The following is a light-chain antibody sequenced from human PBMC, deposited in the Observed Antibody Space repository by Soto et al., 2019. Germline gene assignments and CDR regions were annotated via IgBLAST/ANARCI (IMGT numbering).Light chain of an antibody. CDR2: DNS. CDR1: DSGTKS. Sequence: SSALTEPASVSVAPGQTARMTCGGSDSGTKSVQWYQQKPGQAPVPVVYDNSDRPSVIPERFSGSNSVTTATLTITRVEAGDEADYYCQVWDSGSDWVYGGGTQLTVL. J-gene: IGLJ3*02. CDR3: QVWDSGSDWV. V-gene: IGLV3-21*02.